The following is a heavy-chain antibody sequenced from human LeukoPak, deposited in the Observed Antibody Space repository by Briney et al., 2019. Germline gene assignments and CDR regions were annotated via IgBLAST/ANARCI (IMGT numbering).Heavy chain of an antibody. CDR1: GGSFSGYY. Sequence: PSETLSLTCAAYGGSFSGYYWSWIRQPPGKGLEWIGEINHSGSTNYNPSLKSRVTISVDTSKNQFSLKLSTVTAADTAVYYCARGPRPIAARPFDYWGQRTLVTVSS. V-gene: IGHV4-34*01. CDR2: INHSGST. CDR3: ARGPRPIAARPFDY. D-gene: IGHD6-6*01. J-gene: IGHJ4*02.